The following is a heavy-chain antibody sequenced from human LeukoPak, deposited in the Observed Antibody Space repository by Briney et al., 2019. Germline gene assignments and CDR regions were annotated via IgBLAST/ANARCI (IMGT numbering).Heavy chain of an antibody. D-gene: IGHD2-8*01. J-gene: IGHJ5*02. CDR3: ARAPDSSVWDLNWFDP. CDR1: GYTFTGYY. V-gene: IGHV1-69*04. CDR2: IIPILGIA. Sequence: GASVKVSCKASGYTFTGYYMHWVRQAPGQGLEWMGRIIPILGIANYAQKFQGRVTITADESTSTAYMELSSLRSEDTAVYYCARAPDSSVWDLNWFDPWGQGTLVTVSS.